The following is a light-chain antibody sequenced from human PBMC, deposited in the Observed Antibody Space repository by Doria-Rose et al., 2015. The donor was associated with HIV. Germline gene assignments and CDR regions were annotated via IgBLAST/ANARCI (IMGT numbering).Light chain of an antibody. V-gene: IGKV3-20*01. CDR3: QQYGTSRGT. J-gene: IGKJ5*01. CDR1: QRVKSSY. CDR2: DAS. Sequence: TQSPGTLSLSPGERATLSCRASQRVKSSYLAWYQQKRGQAPRLLIYDASTRATGIPDRFSGSGSGTDFTLTISRLEPEDVAVYYCQQYGTSRGTFGQGTRLEIK.